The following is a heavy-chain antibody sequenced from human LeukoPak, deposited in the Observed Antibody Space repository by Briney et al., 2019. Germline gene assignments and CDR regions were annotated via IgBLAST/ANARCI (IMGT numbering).Heavy chain of an antibody. D-gene: IGHD2-21*02. CDR2: IIPIFGTA. J-gene: IGHJ5*02. CDR3: ARGGDDRGVPIFNWFDP. CDR1: GGTFSSYA. Sequence: GASVKVSCRASGGTFSSYAISWARQAPGQGLEWMGGIIPIFGTANYAQKFQGRVTITTDESTSTAYMELSSLRSEDTAVYYCARGGDDRGVPIFNWFDPWGQGTLVTVSS. V-gene: IGHV1-69*05.